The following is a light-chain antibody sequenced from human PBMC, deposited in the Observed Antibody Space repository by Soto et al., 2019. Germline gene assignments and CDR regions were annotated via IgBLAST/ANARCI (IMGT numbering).Light chain of an antibody. CDR3: QQYGNSRT. CDR2: AAS. Sequence: EIVLTQSPGTLSLSPGERATLSCRASQSVSSTYLAWYQQKPGQAPRLLIYAASSRATGIPDRFSGSGSGTDFTLTISRLEPDDFAVYYCQQYGNSRTFGPGTKVDIK. CDR1: QSVSSTY. V-gene: IGKV3-20*01. J-gene: IGKJ3*01.